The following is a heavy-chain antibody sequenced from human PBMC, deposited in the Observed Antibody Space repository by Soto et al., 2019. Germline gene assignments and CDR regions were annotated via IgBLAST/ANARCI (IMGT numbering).Heavy chain of an antibody. V-gene: IGHV4-39*01. J-gene: IGHJ4*02. CDR3: ARRIMTPHSDFDS. D-gene: IGHD3-16*01. CDR1: GGSISSSAYY. CDR2: FYYSGIT. Sequence: QLQLQESGPGMVKPSETLSLTCTVSGGSISSSAYYWAWIRQPPGKGLEWIGSFYYSGITYRNPSIKRRVTIARDTTQDQLYLTLTSVTAAATAVYYCARRIMTPHSDFDSWGQGTLVTVSS.